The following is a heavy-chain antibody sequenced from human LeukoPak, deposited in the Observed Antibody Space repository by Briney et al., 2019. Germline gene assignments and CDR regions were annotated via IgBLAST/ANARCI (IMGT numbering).Heavy chain of an antibody. Sequence: SETLSLTCTVSGGSISNYYWTWIWQLAGKVLEWIGPSYTTGSTNYNPSLKSRVTMSVDTSKNQFSLKLRSVSAADTAVYYCARLEHDYGDPGDAFDIWGQGTLVTVSS. CDR3: ARLEHDYGDPGDAFDI. J-gene: IGHJ3*02. CDR2: SYTTGST. V-gene: IGHV4-4*07. CDR1: GGSISNYY. D-gene: IGHD4-17*01.